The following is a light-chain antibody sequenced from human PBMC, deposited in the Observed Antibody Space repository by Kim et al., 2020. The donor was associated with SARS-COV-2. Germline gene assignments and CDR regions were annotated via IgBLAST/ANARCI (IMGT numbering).Light chain of an antibody. J-gene: IGLJ3*02. CDR1: WSKIGSKY. Sequence: QSVTTSSSGSWSKIGSKYVYWYQQFSGTAPKPLIYRNNKRTSGVPDRFSGSKSGTSDSLAISGLRSDDEADYYCAAWDDSLSGQWVFGGGTKLTVL. CDR3: AAWDDSLSGQWV. V-gene: IGLV1-47*01. CDR2: RNN.